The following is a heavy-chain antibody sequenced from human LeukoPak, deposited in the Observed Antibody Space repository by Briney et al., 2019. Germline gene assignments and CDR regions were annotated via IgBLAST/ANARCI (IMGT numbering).Heavy chain of an antibody. V-gene: IGHV4-39*01. J-gene: IGHJ4*02. Sequence: PSETLSLTCTVSGGSISSSSYYWGWIRQPPGKGLEWIGSIYYSGSTYYNPSLKSRVAISVDTSKNQFSLKLSSVTAAGTAVYYCACYYYGSGSYPLSGCYWGQGTLVTVSS. CDR2: IYYSGST. D-gene: IGHD3-10*01. CDR3: ACYYYGSGSYPLSGCY. CDR1: GGSISSSSYY.